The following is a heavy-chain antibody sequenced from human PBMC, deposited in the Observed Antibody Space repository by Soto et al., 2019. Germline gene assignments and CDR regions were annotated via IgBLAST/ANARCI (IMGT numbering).Heavy chain of an antibody. CDR2: ISSSSSYI. Sequence: PGGSLRLSCAASGFTFSSYSMNWVRQAPGKGLEWVSSISSSSSYIYYADSVKGRFTISRDNAKNSLYLQMNSLRAEDTAVYYCARAKKGIAAAENWFDPWGQGTLVTVSS. CDR3: ARAKKGIAAAENWFDP. V-gene: IGHV3-21*01. D-gene: IGHD6-13*01. J-gene: IGHJ5*02. CDR1: GFTFSSYS.